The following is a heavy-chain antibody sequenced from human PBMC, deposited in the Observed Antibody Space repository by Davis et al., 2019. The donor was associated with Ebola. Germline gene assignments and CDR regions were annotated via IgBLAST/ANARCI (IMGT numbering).Heavy chain of an antibody. J-gene: IGHJ3*02. CDR1: GGSFSGYY. CDR2: INHSGST. CDR3: ARVLFSVWNYEALDI. Sequence: GSLRLSCAVYGGSFSGYYWSWIRQPPGKGLEWIGEINHSGSTNYNPSLKSRVTISVDTSKNQFSLKLSSVTAADTAVYYCARVLFSVWNYEALDIWGQGTTVTVSS. D-gene: IGHD1-7*01. V-gene: IGHV4-34*01.